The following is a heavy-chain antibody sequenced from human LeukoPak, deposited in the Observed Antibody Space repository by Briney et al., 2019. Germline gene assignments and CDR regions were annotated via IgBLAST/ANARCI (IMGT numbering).Heavy chain of an antibody. Sequence: TGGSLRLSCAASGFIFSSYWMSWVRQAPGKGLEWVANIKQGGSEKYYVDSVKGRFTISRDNAKNSLYLQMNSLRAEDTAVYYCARDREVLLWFGELLDSLDIWGQGTMVTVSS. J-gene: IGHJ3*02. CDR2: IKQGGSEK. V-gene: IGHV3-7*01. CDR1: GFIFSSYW. D-gene: IGHD3-10*01. CDR3: ARDREVLLWFGELLDSLDI.